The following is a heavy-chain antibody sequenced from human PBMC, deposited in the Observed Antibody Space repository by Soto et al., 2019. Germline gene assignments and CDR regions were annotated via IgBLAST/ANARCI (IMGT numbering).Heavy chain of an antibody. CDR2: IDPSDSYT. CDR3: ARHYRYCSGTSCSYYLAY. J-gene: IGHJ4*02. D-gene: IGHD2-2*01. Sequence: GESLKISCKGSGYSFTSYWISWVRQMPGKGLERMGRIDPSDSYTNYSPSFQGHVTISVDKSISTAYLQWSSLKASDTAMYYCARHYRYCSGTSCSYYLAYWGQGTLVIAAS. CDR1: GYSFTSYW. V-gene: IGHV5-10-1*01.